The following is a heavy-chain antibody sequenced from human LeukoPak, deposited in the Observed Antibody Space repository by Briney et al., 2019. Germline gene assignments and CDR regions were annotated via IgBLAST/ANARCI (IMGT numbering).Heavy chain of an antibody. Sequence: GGSLRLSCAASGFTFSDYYMSWIRQAPGKGLEWVSVVGHSGPYTNYADSVKGRFTISRDNSKNTLYLQMNSLRAEDTAVYYCARVWGAALTYYYYYYMDVWGKGTTVTVSS. CDR3: ARVWGAALTYYYYYYMDV. D-gene: IGHD6-6*01. CDR1: GFTFSDYY. CDR2: VGHSGPYT. V-gene: IGHV3-11*05. J-gene: IGHJ6*03.